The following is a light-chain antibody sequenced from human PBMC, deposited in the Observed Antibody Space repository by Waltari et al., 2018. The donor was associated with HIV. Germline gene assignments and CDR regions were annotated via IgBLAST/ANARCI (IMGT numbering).Light chain of an antibody. CDR1: QSSSSY. CDR3: HHSYTTPRT. CDR2: AAS. Sequence: HTASSHTSLPASGVGKRTVTCRASQSSSSYVNCYQQKPGKAPQVLIYAASSLQSGLPSRFSGSGSCTDFPLSITSLQPEDFATYYCHHSYTTPRTFGPGTNVDIK. J-gene: IGKJ1*01. V-gene: IGKV1-39*01.